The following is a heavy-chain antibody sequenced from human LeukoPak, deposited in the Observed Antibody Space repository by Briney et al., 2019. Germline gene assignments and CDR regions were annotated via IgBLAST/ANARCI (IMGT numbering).Heavy chain of an antibody. D-gene: IGHD7-27*01. Sequence: PSETLSLTCTVSGGSISSYYWSWIRQPPGKGLEWIGYIYYSGSTNYNPSLKSRVTISVDTSKNQFSLKLSSVTAADTAVYYCARSSGRWDQTGGAFDIWGQGTMVTVSS. CDR1: GGSISSYY. CDR2: IYYSGST. V-gene: IGHV4-59*08. J-gene: IGHJ3*02. CDR3: ARSSGRWDQTGGAFDI.